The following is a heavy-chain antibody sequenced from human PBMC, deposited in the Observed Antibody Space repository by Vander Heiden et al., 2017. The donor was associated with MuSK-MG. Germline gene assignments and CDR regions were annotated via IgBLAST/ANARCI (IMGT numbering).Heavy chain of an antibody. CDR3: ARSYYDSSGYYLYYYYGMDV. CDR2: IIPIFGTA. CDR1: GGTFSSYA. D-gene: IGHD3-22*01. J-gene: IGHJ6*02. Sequence: QVQLVQSGAEVKKPGSSVKVSCKASGGTFSSYAISWVRQAPGQGLEWMGGIIPIFGTANYAQKFQGRVTITADESTSTAYMELSSLRSEDTAVYYCARSYYDSSGYYLYYYYGMDVWGQGTTVTVSS. V-gene: IGHV1-69*01.